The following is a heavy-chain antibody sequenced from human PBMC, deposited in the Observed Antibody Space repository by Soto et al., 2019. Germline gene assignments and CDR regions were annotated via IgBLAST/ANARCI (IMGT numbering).Heavy chain of an antibody. Sequence: GASVKVSCKASGYTLSNYAMHWVRQAPGQRLEWMGWINAGNGDIKYSQKFQGRVSITRDTSANTAYMELRSLRSDDTAVYYCARIADCSITTCSFPSRFHIRGYYYYYGMDVWG. CDR2: INAGNGDI. J-gene: IGHJ6*02. V-gene: IGHV1-3*01. D-gene: IGHD2-2*01. CDR1: GYTLSNYA. CDR3: ARIADCSITTCSFPSRFHIRGYYYYYGMDV.